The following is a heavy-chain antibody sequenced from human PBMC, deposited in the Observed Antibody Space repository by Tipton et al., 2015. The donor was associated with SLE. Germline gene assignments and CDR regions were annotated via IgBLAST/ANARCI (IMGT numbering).Heavy chain of an antibody. V-gene: IGHV3-21*03. CDR3: ARRITYYYYYMDV. Sequence: SLRLSCAASGFTFSSYSMNWVRQAPGKGLEWVSSISSSSSYIYYADSVKGRFTISRDNAKNSLYLQMNSLRAEDTAVYYCARRITYYYYYMDVWGKGTTVTVSS. J-gene: IGHJ6*03. CDR1: GFTFSSYS. CDR2: ISSSSSYI.